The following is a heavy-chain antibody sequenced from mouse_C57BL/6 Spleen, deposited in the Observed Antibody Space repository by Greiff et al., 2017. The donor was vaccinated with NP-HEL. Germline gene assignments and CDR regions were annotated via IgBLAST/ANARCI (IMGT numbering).Heavy chain of an antibody. CDR2: INPYNGGT. CDR3: ARKGAYYGSSYDAMDY. CDR1: GYTFTDYY. V-gene: IGHV1-19*01. Sequence: EVQLQQSGPVLVKPGASVKMSCKASGYTFTDYYMNWVKQSHGKSLEWIGVINPYNGGTSYNQKFKGKATLTVDKSSSTAYMELNSLTSEDSAVYYCARKGAYYGSSYDAMDYWGQGTSVTVSS. J-gene: IGHJ4*01. D-gene: IGHD1-1*01.